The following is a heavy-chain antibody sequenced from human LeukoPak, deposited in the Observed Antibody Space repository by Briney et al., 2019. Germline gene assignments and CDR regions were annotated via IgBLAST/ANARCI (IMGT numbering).Heavy chain of an antibody. CDR1: GFTFSGSA. V-gene: IGHV3-73*01. D-gene: IGHD3-22*01. Sequence: GGSLRLSCAASGFTFSGSAMHWVRQASGKGLEWVGRIRSKANSYATAYAASVKGRFTISRDDSKNTAYLQMNSLKTEDTAVYYCTPTWEYYDSSGYYATTSDAFDIWGQGTMVTVSS. CDR3: TPTWEYYDSSGYYATTSDAFDI. CDR2: IRSKANSYAT. J-gene: IGHJ3*02.